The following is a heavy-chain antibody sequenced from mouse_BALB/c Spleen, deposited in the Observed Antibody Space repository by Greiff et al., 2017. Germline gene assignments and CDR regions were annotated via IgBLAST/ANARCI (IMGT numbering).Heavy chain of an antibody. V-gene: IGHV3-2*02. J-gene: IGHJ2*01. CDR1: GYSITSDYA. CDR2: ISYSGST. CDR3: ARGGTRGDYFDY. D-gene: IGHD3-3*01. Sequence: EVQLQQSGPGLVKPSQSLSLTCTVTGYSITSDYAWNWIRQFPGNKLEWMGYISYSGSTSYNPSLKSRISITRDTSKNQFFLQLNSVTTEDTATYYCARGGTRGDYFDYWGQGTTLTVSS.